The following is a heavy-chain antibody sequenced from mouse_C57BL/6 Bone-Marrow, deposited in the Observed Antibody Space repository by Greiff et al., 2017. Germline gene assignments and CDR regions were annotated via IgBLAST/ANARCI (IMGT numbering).Heavy chain of an antibody. CDR3: AKGNYDPYYYAMDY. J-gene: IGHJ4*01. CDR2: IHPNSGST. CDR1: GYTFTSYW. Sequence: QVQLKQPGAELVKPGASVKLSCKASGYTFTSYWMHWVKQRPGQGLEWIGMIHPNSGSTNYNEKFKSKATLTVDKSSSTAYMQLSSLTSEDSAVYYCAKGNYDPYYYAMDYWGQGTSVTVSS. V-gene: IGHV1-64*01. D-gene: IGHD2-4*01.